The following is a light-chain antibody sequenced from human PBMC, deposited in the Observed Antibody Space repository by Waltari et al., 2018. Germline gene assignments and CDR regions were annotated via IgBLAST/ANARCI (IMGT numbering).Light chain of an antibody. V-gene: IGLV2-8*01. CDR1: SSDVGGYNY. J-gene: IGLJ2*01. CDR2: EVI. Sequence: QSALTQPPSASGSPGQSVTISCTGTSSDVGGYNYVSWYQQHPGKAPKLMIYEVIKRPSVGPVRFSVSKSGTTASLTVSGLQAEDEADYYCSSYAGSNNLIFGGGTKLTVL. CDR3: SSYAGSNNLI.